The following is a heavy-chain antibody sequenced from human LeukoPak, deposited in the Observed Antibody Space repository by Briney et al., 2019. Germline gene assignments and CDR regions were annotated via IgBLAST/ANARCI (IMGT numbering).Heavy chain of an antibody. CDR1: GFTFSSYA. V-gene: IGHV3-23*01. J-gene: IGHJ4*02. CDR2: ISGSGGST. Sequence: PGGSLRLSCAASGFTFSSYAMSWVRQAPGKGLEWVSAISGSGGSTYYADSVKGRFTISRDNSKNTLYLQMNSLRAEDTAVYHCAKRVAGWELLYLDYWGQGTLVTVSS. CDR3: AKRVAGWELLYLDY. D-gene: IGHD1-26*01.